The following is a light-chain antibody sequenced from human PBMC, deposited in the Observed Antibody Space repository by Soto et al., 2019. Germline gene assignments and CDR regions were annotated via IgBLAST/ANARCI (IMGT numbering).Light chain of an antibody. CDR1: SSDVGSYNL. J-gene: IGLJ1*01. CDR3: CSYAGSTTYV. Sequence: QSALTQPASVSGSRGQSITISCTGTSSDVGSYNLVSWYQQNPGKAPKLIIYEVTKRPSGVSNRFSGSKSGNTASLTISGLQAEDEADYFCCSYAGSTTYVFGTATKVTVL. CDR2: EVT. V-gene: IGLV2-23*02.